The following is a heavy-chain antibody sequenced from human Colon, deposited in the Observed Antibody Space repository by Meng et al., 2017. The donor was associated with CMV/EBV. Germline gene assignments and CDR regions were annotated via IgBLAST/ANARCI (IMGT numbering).Heavy chain of an antibody. CDR3: AKDPNGSHDYPRGAYNYYGMDV. CDR2: VTYDGTNK. J-gene: IGHJ6*02. V-gene: IGHV3-30*02. D-gene: IGHD4-11*01. CDR1: GFRFGGYG. Sequence: GESLKISCVASGFRFGGYGMHWVRQAPGKGLEWVALVTYDGTNKSYGDSVKGRFTISRDTYKNSVYLQMDSLRPEDTALYYCAKDPNGSHDYPRGAYNYYGMDVWGQGTTVTVSS.